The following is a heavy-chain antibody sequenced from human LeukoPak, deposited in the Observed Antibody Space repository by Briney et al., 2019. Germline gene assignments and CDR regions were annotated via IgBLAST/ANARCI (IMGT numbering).Heavy chain of an antibody. CDR2: IRSKANDHAT. Sequence: HPGGSLRLSCAASGFTFSGSAMHWVRQSPGKGPEWVGRIRSKANDHATAYAASVRGRFTISRDDSKNTAYLQMNSLKTEDTAVYYCTRRLMTTVNDYWGQGTLVTVSS. CDR1: GFTFSGSA. V-gene: IGHV3-73*01. J-gene: IGHJ4*02. D-gene: IGHD4-17*01. CDR3: TRRLMTTVNDY.